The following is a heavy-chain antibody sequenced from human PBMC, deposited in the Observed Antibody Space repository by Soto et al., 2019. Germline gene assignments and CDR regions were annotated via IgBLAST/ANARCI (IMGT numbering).Heavy chain of an antibody. CDR2: ISGSSYT. V-gene: IGHV3-11*06. Sequence: LRLSCAASGFTFSDYYMTWIRQAPGKGLEWLSYISGSSYTNYADSVKGRFTISRDNAKNSLYLQMNSLRAEDTAVYYRARDRNSALNYWGQGTLVTVSS. CDR1: GFTFSDYY. J-gene: IGHJ4*02. D-gene: IGHD4-4*01. CDR3: ARDRNSALNY.